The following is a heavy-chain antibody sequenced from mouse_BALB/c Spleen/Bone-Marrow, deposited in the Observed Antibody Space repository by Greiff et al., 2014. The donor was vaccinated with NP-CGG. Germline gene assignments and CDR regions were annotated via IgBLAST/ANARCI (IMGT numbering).Heavy chain of an antibody. J-gene: IGHJ2*01. CDR2: IYPGSGST. D-gene: IGHD1-1*01. CDR1: GYTFTSYW. CDR3: TRDYDWVPDY. V-gene: IGHV1S22*01. Sequence: GSELVRPGASVKLSCKASGYTFTSYWMHWVKQRPGQGLEWIGNIYPGSGSTNYDEKFKSKATLTVDTSSSTAYMQLSSLTSEDSAVYYCTRDYDWVPDYWGQGTTLTASS.